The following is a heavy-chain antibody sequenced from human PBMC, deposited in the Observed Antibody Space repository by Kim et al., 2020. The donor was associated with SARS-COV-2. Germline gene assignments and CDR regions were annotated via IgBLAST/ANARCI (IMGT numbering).Heavy chain of an antibody. Sequence: GSTYYADSVKGRFTISRDNSKNTLYLQMSSLRAEDTAVYYCVNFLQYFDYWGQGTLVTVSS. V-gene: IGHV3-64D*06. CDR3: VNFLQYFDY. J-gene: IGHJ4*02. CDR2: GST.